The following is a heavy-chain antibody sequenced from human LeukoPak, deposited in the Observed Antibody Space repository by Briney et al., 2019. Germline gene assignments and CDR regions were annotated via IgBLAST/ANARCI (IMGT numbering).Heavy chain of an antibody. V-gene: IGHV1-18*01. D-gene: IGHD2-15*01. J-gene: IGHJ4*02. CDR1: GYTFTSYG. CDR3: ARGGRYCSGGSCYRNFDY. Sequence: ASVKVSCKASGYTFTSYGISWVRQAPGQGLEWMGWISAYNGNTNYAQKVQGRVTMTTDTSTSTAYMELRSLRSEDTAVYYCARGGRYCSGGSCYRNFDYWGQGTLVTVSS. CDR2: ISAYNGNT.